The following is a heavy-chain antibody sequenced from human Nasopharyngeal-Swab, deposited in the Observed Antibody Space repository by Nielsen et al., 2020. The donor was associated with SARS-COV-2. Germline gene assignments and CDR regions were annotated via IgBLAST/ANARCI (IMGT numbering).Heavy chain of an antibody. CDR3: ARDMLRNTVTPFDY. CDR1: GYTFTGYY. CDR2: INPNSGGT. V-gene: IGHV1-2*06. Sequence: ASVKVSCKASGYTFTGYYMHWVRQAPGQGLEWMGRINPNSGGTNYAQKFQGRVTMTRDTSISTAYMELSRLRPDDTAVYYCARDMLRNTVTPFDYWGQGTLVTVSS. D-gene: IGHD4-17*01. J-gene: IGHJ4*02.